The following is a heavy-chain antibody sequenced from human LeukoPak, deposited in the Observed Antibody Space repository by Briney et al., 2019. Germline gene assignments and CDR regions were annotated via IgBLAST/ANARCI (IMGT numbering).Heavy chain of an antibody. CDR1: GGTFSSYA. CDR2: IIPIFGTA. D-gene: IGHD2-2*01. Sequence: ASVKVSCKASGGTFSSYAISWVRQAPGQGLEWMGGIIPIFGTANYAQKFQGRVTITTDESTSTAYMELSSLRSEDTAVYYCAGVKEVPAAPVGDYYYYYMDVWGKGTTVTVSS. J-gene: IGHJ6*03. V-gene: IGHV1-69*05. CDR3: AGVKEVPAAPVGDYYYYYMDV.